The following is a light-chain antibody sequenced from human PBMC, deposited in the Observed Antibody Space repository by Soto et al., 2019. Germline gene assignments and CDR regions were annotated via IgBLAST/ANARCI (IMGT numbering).Light chain of an antibody. Sequence: EIVMTQSPPSLTVTPGEPASISCRSSQRLLHSNGNNFLDWYLQKPGQSPQLLIYLGFNRASGVPDRVSGSGAGTDFTLKISRVEAEDVGVYYCMQALQTPYTFGKGTKLEIK. CDR1: QRLLHSNGNNF. CDR3: MQALQTPYT. CDR2: LGF. J-gene: IGKJ2*01. V-gene: IGKV2-28*01.